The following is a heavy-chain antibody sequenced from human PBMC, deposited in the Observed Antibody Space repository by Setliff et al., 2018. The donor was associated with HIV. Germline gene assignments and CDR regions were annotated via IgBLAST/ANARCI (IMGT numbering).Heavy chain of an antibody. V-gene: IGHV3-72*01. CDR1: GFTLSDHY. CDR3: ARVPDGSGYGWHFQY. D-gene: IGHD3-22*01. Sequence: GGSLRLSCAASGFTLSDHYMDWVRQVPGKGLEWIGRIRNKANSYTTEYAASVKVRFTISRDDSKNSLYLQMNSLRGEDTAVYYCARVPDGSGYGWHFQYWGQGTLVTVSS. J-gene: IGHJ1*01. CDR2: IRNKANSYTT.